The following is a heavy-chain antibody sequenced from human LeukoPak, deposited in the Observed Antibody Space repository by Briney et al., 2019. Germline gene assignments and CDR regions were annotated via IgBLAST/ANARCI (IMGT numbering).Heavy chain of an antibody. J-gene: IGHJ3*02. CDR2: IYQSGST. CDR1: GGSISSSSYY. Sequence: PSETLSLTCTVSGGSISSSSYYWGWIRQPPGKGLEWIGEIYQSGSTNYNLSLKSRVTILEDKSKNEFYLKLYFVTAADTAVYYCARGYGRVTDGFDIWGQGTMVIVSS. CDR3: ARGYGRVTDGFDI. V-gene: IGHV4-39*07. D-gene: IGHD3-16*01.